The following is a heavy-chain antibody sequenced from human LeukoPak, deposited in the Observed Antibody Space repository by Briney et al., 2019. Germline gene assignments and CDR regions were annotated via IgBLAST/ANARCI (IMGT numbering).Heavy chain of an antibody. CDR1: GGSIRSSGYY. CDR3: ARRYSGHLGHFDY. Sequence: SETLPLTCTVSGGSIRSSGYYWGWMRQSPGKGLEWIGTIYHSGTTRYNPSHRGRVTMSVDTSKNQFFLRLTSVTASDTAVYYCARRYSGHLGHFDYWGQGALVTVSS. D-gene: IGHD5-12*01. CDR2: IYHSGTT. J-gene: IGHJ4*02. V-gene: IGHV4-39*01.